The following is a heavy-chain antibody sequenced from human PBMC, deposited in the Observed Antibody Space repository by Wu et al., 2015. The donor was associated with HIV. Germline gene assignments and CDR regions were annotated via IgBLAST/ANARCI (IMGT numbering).Heavy chain of an antibody. CDR2: IIPIFGTP. V-gene: IGHV1-69*13. J-gene: IGHJ6*02. Sequence: QVQLVQSGAEVKKPGSSVKVSCKASGGTFSSYAISWVRQAPGQGLEWMGRIIPIFGTPNYAQKFQGRVTITADESTSTAYLELSSLRSEDTAVYYCARDKGYTYGNVYYYYGMDVWGQGTTVTVSS. CDR1: GGTFSSYA. D-gene: IGHD5-18*01. CDR3: ARDKGYTYGNVYYYYGMDV.